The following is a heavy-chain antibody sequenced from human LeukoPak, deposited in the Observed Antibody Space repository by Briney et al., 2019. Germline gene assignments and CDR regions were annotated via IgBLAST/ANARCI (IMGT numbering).Heavy chain of an antibody. J-gene: IGHJ4*02. Sequence: PSETLSLTCTISGDFISNYYWSWIRQPPGKTLERLGYIFYTGITKYNPSLKSRVTISLDKSKNQFSLKVTSVTAADTAVYYCARGVKSSYYDFWSLPSSDYWGQGTLVSVSS. V-gene: IGHV4-59*01. CDR2: IFYTGIT. CDR3: ARGVKSSYYDFWSLPSSDY. D-gene: IGHD3-3*01. CDR1: GDFISNYY.